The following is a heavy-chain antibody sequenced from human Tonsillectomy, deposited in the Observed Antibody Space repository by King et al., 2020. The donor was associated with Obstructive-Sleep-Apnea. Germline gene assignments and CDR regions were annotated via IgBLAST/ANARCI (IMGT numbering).Heavy chain of an antibody. J-gene: IGHJ6*02. V-gene: IGHV3-30*02. D-gene: IGHD6-13*01. CDR1: GFTFSSYG. CDR3: GKNEPYSSRWYSSLNYYYYGMDV. CDR2: VRYDGSNK. Sequence: VQLVESGGGVVQPGRSLRLSCAASGFTFSSYGMHWVRQAPGKGLEWVAFVRYDGSNKYYEDSVKGRFTISRDNSNNTLYLQMNSLRAEDTAVYYCGKNEPYSSRWYSSLNYYYYGMDVWGQGTTVTVSS.